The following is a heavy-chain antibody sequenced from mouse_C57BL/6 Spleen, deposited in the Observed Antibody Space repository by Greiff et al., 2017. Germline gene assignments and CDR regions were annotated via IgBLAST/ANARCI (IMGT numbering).Heavy chain of an antibody. D-gene: IGHD2-2*01. J-gene: IGHJ3*01. CDR1: GYAFSSSW. V-gene: IGHV1-82*01. CDR2: IYPGDGDT. CDR3: ASIYYGYDEGAY. Sequence: HLQQSVPSLVKPGASVKISCKASGYAFSSSWMNWVKQRPGKGLEWIGRIYPGDGDTNYNGKFKGKATLTADKSSSTAYMQLSSLTSEDSAVYFCASIYYGYDEGAYWGQGTLVTVSA.